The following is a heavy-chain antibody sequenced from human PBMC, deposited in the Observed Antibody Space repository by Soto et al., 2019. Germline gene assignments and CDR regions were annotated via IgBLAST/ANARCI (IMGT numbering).Heavy chain of an antibody. J-gene: IGHJ4*02. CDR3: ARYVWALPGEWCDF. CDR1: GYAFTTYA. CDR2: INPANGYT. D-gene: IGHD3-10*02. V-gene: IGHV1-3*01. Sequence: WASVKVSCKASGYAFTTYAIHWVRQAPGQRLEWMGWINPANGYTKYSQNFRNRVTITRDTAANTAYMDLSGLRFEDTAIYYCARYVWALPGEWCDFWGQGTLVTVFS.